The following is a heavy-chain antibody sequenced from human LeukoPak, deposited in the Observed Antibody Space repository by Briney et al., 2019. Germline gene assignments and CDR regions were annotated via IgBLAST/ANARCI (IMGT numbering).Heavy chain of an antibody. CDR2: IDSRSSTI. CDR1: GFTFSSYS. V-gene: IGHV3-48*01. J-gene: IGHJ4*02. CDR3: AKAGSGWTFFDY. Sequence: GGSLRLSCAASGFTFSSYSMNWVRQAPGKGLEWVSYIDSRSSTIYYADSVKGRFTISRDNAKNSLYLQMNSLRAEDTAVYYCAKAGSGWTFFDYWGQGTRVTVSS. D-gene: IGHD6-19*01.